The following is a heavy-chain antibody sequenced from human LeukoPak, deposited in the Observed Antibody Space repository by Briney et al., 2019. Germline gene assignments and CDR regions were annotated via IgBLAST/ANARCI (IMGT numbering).Heavy chain of an antibody. J-gene: IGHJ4*02. V-gene: IGHV4-34*01. Sequence: SETLSLTCAVYGGSFSGYYWSWIRQPPGKGLEWIGEINHSGSTNYNPSLKSRVTISVDTSKNQFSLKLSSVTATDTAVYYCARERRPTYYDFWSGYYIWGQGTLVTVSS. D-gene: IGHD3-3*01. CDR3: ARERRPTYYDFWSGYYI. CDR1: GGSFSGYY. CDR2: INHSGST.